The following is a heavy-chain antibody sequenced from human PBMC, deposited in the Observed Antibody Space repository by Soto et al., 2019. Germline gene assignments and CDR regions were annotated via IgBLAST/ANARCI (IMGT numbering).Heavy chain of an antibody. CDR3: ARDLNWALDY. Sequence: QMHLVQSPAEVKKPGSSVRVSCTVSGGTFGRNTIVWVRQAPEQGLECMGHIVPIFGTFKYAQKFQGRVTFTADESTTTAYMDLSSLTSEDTAVYFCARDLNWALDYWGQGTLVTVSS. J-gene: IGHJ4*02. CDR2: IVPIFGTF. CDR1: GGTFGRNT. V-gene: IGHV1-69*01. D-gene: IGHD7-27*01.